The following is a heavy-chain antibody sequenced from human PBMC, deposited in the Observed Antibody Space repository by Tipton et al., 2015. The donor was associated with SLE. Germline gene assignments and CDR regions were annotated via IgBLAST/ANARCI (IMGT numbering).Heavy chain of an antibody. Sequence: TLSLTCIVSDDSVSSAYYWAWIRQPPGKGLQWIACIYRTGTTYVNPSLKSRVTISVDTSKNQFSLKLSSVTAADTAVYYCASPGSSAPGPYFQHWGQGTLVTVSS. CDR3: ASPGSSAPGPYFQH. V-gene: IGHV4-38-2*02. CDR1: DDSVSSAYY. CDR2: IYRTGTT. D-gene: IGHD6-25*01. J-gene: IGHJ1*01.